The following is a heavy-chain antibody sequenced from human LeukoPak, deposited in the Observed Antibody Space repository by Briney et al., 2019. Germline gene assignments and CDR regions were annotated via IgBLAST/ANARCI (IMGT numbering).Heavy chain of an antibody. CDR1: GYTFTGYY. D-gene: IGHD3-22*01. Sequence: GASVKVSCKASGYTFTGYYMHWVRQAPGQGLEWMGWINPNSDITNYAQKSQGGVTMTSDTSITTAYMELSRLRSDDTAVYYCARGGRGFYDSSVSLDYWGQGTLVTVSS. CDR3: ARGGRGFYDSSVSLDY. J-gene: IGHJ4*02. CDR2: INPNSDIT. V-gene: IGHV1-2*02.